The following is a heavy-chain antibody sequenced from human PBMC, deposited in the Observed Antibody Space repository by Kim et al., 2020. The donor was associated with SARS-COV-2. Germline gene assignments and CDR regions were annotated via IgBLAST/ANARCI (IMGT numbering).Heavy chain of an antibody. CDR2: IYPGDSDT. CDR1: GYSFTSYW. CDR3: ARLEWYYYDSSGYRAVDY. D-gene: IGHD3-22*01. Sequence: GESLKISCKGSGYSFTSYWIGWVRQMPGKGLEWMGIIYPGDSDTRYSPSFQGQVTISADKSISTAYLQWSSLKASDTAMYYCARLEWYYYDSSGYRAVDYWGQGTLVTVSS. J-gene: IGHJ4*02. V-gene: IGHV5-51*01.